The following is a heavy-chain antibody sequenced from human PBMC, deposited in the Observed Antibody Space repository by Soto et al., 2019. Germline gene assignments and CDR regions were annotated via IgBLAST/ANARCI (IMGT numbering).Heavy chain of an antibody. CDR1: GFTFSSYG. D-gene: IGHD5-18*01. Sequence: LRLSCAASGFTFSSYGMHWVRQAPGKGLEWVAVISYDGSNKYYADSVKGRFTISRDNSKNTLYLQMNSLRAEDTAVYYCAKVTARHYYGMDVWGQGTTVTVSS. CDR3: AKVTARHYYGMDV. CDR2: ISYDGSNK. V-gene: IGHV3-30*18. J-gene: IGHJ6*02.